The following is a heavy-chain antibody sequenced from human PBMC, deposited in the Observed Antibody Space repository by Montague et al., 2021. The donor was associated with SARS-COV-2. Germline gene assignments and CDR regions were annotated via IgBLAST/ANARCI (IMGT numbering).Heavy chain of an antibody. CDR1: GGSINSDY. D-gene: IGHD3-16*01. CDR3: ARRYDHSSRVDS. Sequence: SETLSLTCTVSGGSINSDYWTWIRQPPGKRLEWIGFVHHRGNTYYNPSLRGRVTISEDTSSNHLSLTLSSVTAADTAICYCARRYDHSSRVDSWGQGTLVTVSS. J-gene: IGHJ1*01. V-gene: IGHV4-59*08. CDR2: VHHRGNT.